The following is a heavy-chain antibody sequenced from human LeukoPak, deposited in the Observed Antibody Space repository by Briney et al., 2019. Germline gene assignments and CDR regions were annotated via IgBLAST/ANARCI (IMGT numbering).Heavy chain of an antibody. V-gene: IGHV1-2*02. CDR3: ARDHVRDPYYYDSSGCYFVPAWFDP. J-gene: IGHJ5*02. CDR1: GYTFTVYY. CDR2: INPNSGGT. Sequence: ASVKVSCKASGYTFTVYYMHWVRQAPGQGLEWMGWINPNSGGTNYAQKFQGRVTMTRDTSISTAYMELSRLRSDDTAVYYCARDHVRDPYYYDSSGCYFVPAWFDPWGQGTLVIVSS. D-gene: IGHD3-22*01.